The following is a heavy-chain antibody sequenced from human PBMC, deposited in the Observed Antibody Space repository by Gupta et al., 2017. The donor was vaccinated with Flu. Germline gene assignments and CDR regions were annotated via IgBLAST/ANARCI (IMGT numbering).Heavy chain of an antibody. CDR1: GGSFRGYS. CDR2: INHSGST. V-gene: IGHV4-34*01. CDR3: ARGRPSIVVVTAILGAPFDY. Sequence: QVQLLQWGAGLLKPSEPLSLTCAGYGGSFRGYSLCWICPLQGKGLEWIGEINHSGSTNYNPSLKSRVTISVDTSKNQFSLKLSSVTAADTAVYYCARGRPSIVVVTAILGAPFDYWGQGTLVTVSS. D-gene: IGHD2-21*02. J-gene: IGHJ4*02.